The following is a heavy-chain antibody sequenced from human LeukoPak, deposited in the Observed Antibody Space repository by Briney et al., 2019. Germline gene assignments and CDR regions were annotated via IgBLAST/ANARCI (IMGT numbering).Heavy chain of an antibody. V-gene: IGHV3-9*01. CDR3: AREDDWNYEDY. D-gene: IGHD1-7*01. CDR2: ISWNSGSI. CDR1: GFTFDDYA. Sequence: GGSLRLSCAASGFTFDDYAMHWVRQAPGKGLEWVSGISWNSGSIGYADSVKGRFTISRDNAKNSLYLQMNSLRAEDTAIYYCAREDDWNYEDYWGQGTLVTVSS. J-gene: IGHJ4*02.